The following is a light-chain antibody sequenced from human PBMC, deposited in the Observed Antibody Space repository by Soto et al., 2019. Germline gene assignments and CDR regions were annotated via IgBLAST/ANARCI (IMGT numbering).Light chain of an antibody. J-gene: IGKJ5*01. Sequence: EIVLTQSPDTLSLCSGERATLSGRASQSVSSYLAWYQQKPGQAPRLLIYDASNRATGIPARFSGSGSGTDFTLTISSLEPEDFAVYYCQQRSNWITFGQGTRLEI. CDR1: QSVSSY. CDR3: QQRSNWIT. CDR2: DAS. V-gene: IGKV3-11*01.